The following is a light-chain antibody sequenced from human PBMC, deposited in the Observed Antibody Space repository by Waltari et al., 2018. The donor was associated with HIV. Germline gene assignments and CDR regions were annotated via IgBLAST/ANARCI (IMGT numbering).Light chain of an antibody. Sequence: QSVLTQPPSASATPGQRVTISYSGSSSSIGGNAVNCFQLLPGPAPNLLIITKHQRPSGVPDRFSGSKSGTTASLTISGLQAEDEADYYCCSYAGTYAPYVFGTGTKVTVL. V-gene: IGLV1-44*01. J-gene: IGLJ1*01. CDR1: SSSIGGNA. CDR3: CSYAGTYAPYV. CDR2: TKH.